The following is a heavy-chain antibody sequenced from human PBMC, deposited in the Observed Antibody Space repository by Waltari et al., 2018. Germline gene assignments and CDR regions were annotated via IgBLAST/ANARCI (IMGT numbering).Heavy chain of an antibody. CDR1: GFTFSSYA. CDR2: ISGSGGST. D-gene: IGHD6-19*01. V-gene: IGHV3-23*01. Sequence: EVQLLESGGGLVQPGGSLRLSCAASGFTFSSYAMSWVRPAPGKGLEWVSAISGSGGSTYYADSVKGRFTISRDNSKNTLYLQMNSLRAEDTAVYYCAKDVGYSSSKGWFDPWGQGTLVTVSS. CDR3: AKDVGYSSSKGWFDP. J-gene: IGHJ5*02.